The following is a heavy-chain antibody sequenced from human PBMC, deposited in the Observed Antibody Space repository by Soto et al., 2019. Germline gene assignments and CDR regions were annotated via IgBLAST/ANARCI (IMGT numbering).Heavy chain of an antibody. CDR1: GFTFSSYS. Sequence: PGGSLRLSCAASGFTFSSYSMNWVRQAPGKGLEWVSSISSSSSYIYYADSVKGRFTISRDNAKNSLYLQMNSLRAEDTAVYYSARDTSQYSSGWDDAFDIWGQGTMVTVSS. CDR3: ARDTSQYSSGWDDAFDI. D-gene: IGHD6-19*01. CDR2: ISSSSSYI. J-gene: IGHJ3*02. V-gene: IGHV3-21*01.